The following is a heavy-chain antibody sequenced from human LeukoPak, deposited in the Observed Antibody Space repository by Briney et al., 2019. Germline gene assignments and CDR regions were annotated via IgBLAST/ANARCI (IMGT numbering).Heavy chain of an antibody. CDR1: GGSFSGYY. CDR3: ARRVRAVAGEGHDAFDI. D-gene: IGHD6-19*01. CDR2: INHSGST. Sequence: PSETLSLTCAVYGGSFSGYYWSWIRQPPGKGLEWIGEINHSGSTNYNPSLKSRVTISVDTSKNQFSLKLSSVTAADTAVYYCARRVRAVAGEGHDAFDIWGQGTMVTVSS. J-gene: IGHJ3*02. V-gene: IGHV4-34*01.